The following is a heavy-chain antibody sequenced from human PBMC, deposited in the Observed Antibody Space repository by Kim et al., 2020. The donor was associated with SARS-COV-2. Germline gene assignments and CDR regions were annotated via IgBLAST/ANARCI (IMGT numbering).Heavy chain of an antibody. CDR1: GGTFSSYA. CDR2: IIPIFGTA. CDR3: ARRPDPYYDILTGGFDP. D-gene: IGHD3-9*01. J-gene: IGHJ5*02. V-gene: IGHV1-69*13. Sequence: ASVKVSCKASGGTFSSYAISWVRQAPGQGLEWMGGIIPIFGTANYAQKFQGRVTITADESTSTAYMELSSLRSEDTAVYYCARRPDPYYDILTGGFDPWGQGTLVTVSS.